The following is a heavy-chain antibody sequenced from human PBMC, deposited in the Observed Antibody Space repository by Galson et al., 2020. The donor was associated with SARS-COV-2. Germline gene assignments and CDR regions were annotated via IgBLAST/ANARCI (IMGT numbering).Heavy chain of an antibody. CDR3: ARAKGYSSPTGANDCYFEL. Sequence: SETLSLTCTVSGGSISGHYWSWIRQPPGKGLEWIGYIYYSGNTNYNPPLQSRVTISVDTSTNPFSLKLTSVTAADTAVYFCARAKGYSSPTGANDCYFELWGRGTRVTVAS. V-gene: IGHV4-59*11. D-gene: IGHD5-18*01. CDR2: IYYSGNT. J-gene: IGHJ2*01. CDR1: GGSISGHY.